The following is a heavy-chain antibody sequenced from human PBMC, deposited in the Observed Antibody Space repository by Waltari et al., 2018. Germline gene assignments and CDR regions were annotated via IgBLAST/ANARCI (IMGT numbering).Heavy chain of an antibody. D-gene: IGHD3-10*01. CDR3: ARWGYYGSGYYNWFDP. Sequence: QVQLQESGPGLVKPSETLSLTCTVSGGSISSHYWSWIRQPPGKGLEWIGYIYYSGSTNYNPSLKSRVTISVDTSKNQFSLKLSSVTAADTAVYYCARWGYYGSGYYNWFDPWGQGTLVTVSS. V-gene: IGHV4-59*11. CDR1: GGSISSHY. CDR2: IYYSGST. J-gene: IGHJ5*02.